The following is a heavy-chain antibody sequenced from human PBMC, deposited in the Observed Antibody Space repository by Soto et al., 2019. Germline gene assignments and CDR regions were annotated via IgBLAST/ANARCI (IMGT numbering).Heavy chain of an antibody. CDR2: ISGSGGST. CDR3: AKDGRCSRNSCDFDY. J-gene: IGHJ4*02. CDR1: VFTFSSYA. D-gene: IGHD2-2*01. V-gene: IGHV3-23*01. Sequence: VGSVRLSCASSVFTFSSYAMSCVRQSPGKWLEWVAAISGSGGSTYYADSVKGRLTISRDKSKNTLYLQMNSLRAEDTAVYYCAKDGRCSRNSCDFDYWCKGTLVTVSS.